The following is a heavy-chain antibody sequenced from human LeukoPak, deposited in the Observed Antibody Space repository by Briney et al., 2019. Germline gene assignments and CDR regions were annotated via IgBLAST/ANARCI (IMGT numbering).Heavy chain of an antibody. D-gene: IGHD5-12*01. J-gene: IGHJ6*03. Sequence: PSETLSLTCTVSGGSISTYYWSWIRQPPGKGLEWIGYIYYTGSTNYNPSLKSRVTISVDTSKNQFSLKLSSVTAADTAVYYCATGPGATIFLGCYYMDVWGKGTTVTVSS. CDR3: ATGPGATIFLGCYYMDV. CDR2: IYYTGST. CDR1: GGSISTYY. V-gene: IGHV4-59*01.